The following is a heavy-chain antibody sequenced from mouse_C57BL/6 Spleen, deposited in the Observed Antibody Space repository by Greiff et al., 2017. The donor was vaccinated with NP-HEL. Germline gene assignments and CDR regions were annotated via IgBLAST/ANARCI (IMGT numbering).Heavy chain of an antibody. D-gene: IGHD2-4*01. J-gene: IGHJ4*01. CDR2: IDPNSGGT. V-gene: IGHV1-72*01. CDR1: GYTFTSYW. CDR3: ARGRDDYDAYAMDY. Sequence: QVQLQQSGAEFVKPGASVKLSCKASGYTFTSYWMHWVKQRPGRGLEWIGRIDPNSGGTKYNEKFKSKATLTVDKPSSTAYMQLSSLTSEDSSVYYCARGRDDYDAYAMDYWGQGTSVTVSS.